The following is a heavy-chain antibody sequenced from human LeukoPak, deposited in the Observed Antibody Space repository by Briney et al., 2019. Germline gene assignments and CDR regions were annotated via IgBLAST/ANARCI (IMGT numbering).Heavy chain of an antibody. CDR1: GFTFSSYG. Sequence: GGSLRLSCAASGFTFSSYGMHWVRQAPGKGLEWVAVISYDGSNKYYADSVKGRFTISRDNSKNTLYLQMNSLRAEDTAVYYCARGIAARHNWFDPWGQGTLVTVSS. J-gene: IGHJ5*02. CDR2: ISYDGSNK. CDR3: ARGIAARHNWFDP. V-gene: IGHV3-30*03. D-gene: IGHD6-6*01.